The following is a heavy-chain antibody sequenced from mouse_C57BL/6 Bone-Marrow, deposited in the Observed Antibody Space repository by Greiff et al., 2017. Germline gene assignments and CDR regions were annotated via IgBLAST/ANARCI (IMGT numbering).Heavy chain of an antibody. D-gene: IGHD2-3*01. J-gene: IGHJ3*01. CDR1: GFNIKDDY. CDR2: IDPENGDT. CDR3: TTDDGLPVGFAY. Sequence: EVQLQQSGAELVRPGASVKLSCTASGFNIKDDYMHWVKQRPEQGLEWIGWIDPENGDTEYASKFQGKATITADTSSNTAYLQLSSLTSEDTAVYYCTTDDGLPVGFAYWGQGTLVTVSA. V-gene: IGHV14-4*01.